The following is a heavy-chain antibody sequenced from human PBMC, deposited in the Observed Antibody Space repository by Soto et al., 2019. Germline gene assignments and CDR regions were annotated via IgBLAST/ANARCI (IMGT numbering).Heavy chain of an antibody. CDR2: IYPGDSDT. Sequence: PGESLKISCKGSGYSFTIYCIGWVLQMPGKGLEWMGIIYPGDSDTRYSPSFQGQVTISADKSISTAYLQWSSLKASDTAMYYCARRQPTSWVVDYWGQGTLVTVSS. CDR1: GYSFTIYC. D-gene: IGHD2-2*01. V-gene: IGHV5-51*01. CDR3: ARRQPTSWVVDY. J-gene: IGHJ4*02.